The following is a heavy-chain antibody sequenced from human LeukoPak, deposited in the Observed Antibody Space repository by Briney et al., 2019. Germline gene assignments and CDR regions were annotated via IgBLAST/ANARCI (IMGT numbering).Heavy chain of an antibody. J-gene: IGHJ3*02. V-gene: IGHV1-8*02. D-gene: IGHD3-22*01. Sequence: ASVKVSCKASGYTSTTYGTSWVRQAPGQGLEWMGWISNYNGKTNNAQKFQGRVTMTRNTSISTAYVELSSLRSEDTAVYYCARVTYYDSSGYPAFDIWGQGTMVTVSS. CDR3: ARVTYYDSSGYPAFDI. CDR1: GYTSTTYG. CDR2: ISNYNGKT.